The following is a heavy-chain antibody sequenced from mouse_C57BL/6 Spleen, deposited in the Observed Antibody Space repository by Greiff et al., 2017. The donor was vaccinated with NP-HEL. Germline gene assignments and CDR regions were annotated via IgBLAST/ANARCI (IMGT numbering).Heavy chain of an antibody. V-gene: IGHV1-67*01. Sequence: VQLQQSGPELVRPGVSVKISCKGSGYTFTDYAMHWVKQSHAKSLEWIGVISTYYGDASYNQKSKDKATMTVDKSSSTAYMELARLTSEDSAVYYCARAGDWELFDYWGQGTTLTVSS. CDR1: GYTFTDYA. CDR2: ISTYYGDA. CDR3: ARAGDWELFDY. D-gene: IGHD4-1*01. J-gene: IGHJ2*01.